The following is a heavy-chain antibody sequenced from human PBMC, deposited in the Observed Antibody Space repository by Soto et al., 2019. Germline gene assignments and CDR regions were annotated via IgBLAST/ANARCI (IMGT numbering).Heavy chain of an antibody. CDR2: IYYSGST. J-gene: IGHJ4*02. V-gene: IGHV4-59*01. D-gene: IGHD2-2*01. CDR3: ASSPAIRYCSSTSCYGFDY. Sequence: PSETLSLTCTVSGGSISSYYWSWIRQPPGKGLEWIGYIYYSGSTNYNPSLKSRVTISVDTSKNQFSLKLSSVTAADTAVYYCASSPAIRYCSSTSCYGFDYWGQGTLVTVSS. CDR1: GGSISSYY.